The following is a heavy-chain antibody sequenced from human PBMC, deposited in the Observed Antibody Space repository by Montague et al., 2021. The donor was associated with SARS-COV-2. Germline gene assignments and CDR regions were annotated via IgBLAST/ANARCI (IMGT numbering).Heavy chain of an antibody. J-gene: IGHJ4*02. CDR2: VLYTGVT. D-gene: IGHD3-16*02. CDR3: AMTAVIRDQYYFDN. CDR1: GGSVRSGSYY. V-gene: IGHV4-61*01. Sequence: SETLSLTCSVSGGSVRSGSYYWSWIRQHPGKGLQWIGNVLYTGVTSFNPSLKSRLTMSVGSSKNEFSLNVRSVTAADTAVYYCAMTAVIRDQYYFDNWGQGTVVAVSS.